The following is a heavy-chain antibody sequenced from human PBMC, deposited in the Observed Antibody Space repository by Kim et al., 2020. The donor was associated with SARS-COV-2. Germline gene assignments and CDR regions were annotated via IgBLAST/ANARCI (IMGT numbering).Heavy chain of an antibody. D-gene: IGHD5-18*01. V-gene: IGHV4-39*07. J-gene: IGHJ5*02. CDR2: MYYSGSI. Sequence: SETLSLTCSVFGASISNTPYYWAWIRQPPGKGLEWIGTMYYSGSIYLNPSLESRVTVSLDTSKNQLSLNLTSVTAADTAVYYCGRDHSDTGTVWFDPWGQGIPVTVSS. CDR3: GRDHSDTGTVWFDP. CDR1: GASISNTPYY.